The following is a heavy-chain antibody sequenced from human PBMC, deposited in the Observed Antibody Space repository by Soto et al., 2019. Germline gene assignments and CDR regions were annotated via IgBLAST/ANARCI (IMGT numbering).Heavy chain of an antibody. D-gene: IGHD4-17*01. CDR3: ARDYGDYERYFDY. J-gene: IGHJ4*02. CDR1: GGTFSSYT. V-gene: IGHV1-69*08. CDR2: IIPILGIA. Sequence: QVQLVQSGAEVKKPGSSVKVSCKASGGTFSSYTISWVRQAPGQGLEWMGRIIPILGIANYAQKFQGRVTITADNSTSTAYMELSSLRSEDTAVYYCARDYGDYERYFDYWGQGTLVTVSS.